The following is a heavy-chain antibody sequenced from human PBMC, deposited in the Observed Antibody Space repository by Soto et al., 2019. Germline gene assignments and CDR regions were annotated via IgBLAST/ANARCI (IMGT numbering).Heavy chain of an antibody. CDR3: AKDRMFDNSVWDPFDI. Sequence: GASLRLSCSASGFTFSIYAMSWVRQAPGKGLEWVSAIGGGPDDTNYADSVKGRFIISRDNSKDTLSLQMNGLTAEFTAIYYCAKDRMFDNSVWDPFDIWGHGTMVTVSS. V-gene: IGHV3-23*01. J-gene: IGHJ3*02. CDR1: GFTFSIYA. D-gene: IGHD3-10*02. CDR2: IGGGPDDT.